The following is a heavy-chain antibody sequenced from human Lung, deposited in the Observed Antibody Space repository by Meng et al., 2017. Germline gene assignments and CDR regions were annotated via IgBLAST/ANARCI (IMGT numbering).Heavy chain of an antibody. Sequence: EVQLVESGGGLVKPGGSLRLSCAASGFTFSSYSMNWDRQAPGKGLEWVSSISSSSTYADSVKGRFTISRDNAKNSLYLQMNSLRAEDTAVYYCARGRVVVAATPSDYWGQGTLVTVSS. CDR3: ARGRVVVAATPSDY. V-gene: IGHV3-21*01. CDR2: ISSSST. J-gene: IGHJ4*02. CDR1: GFTFSSYS. D-gene: IGHD2-15*01.